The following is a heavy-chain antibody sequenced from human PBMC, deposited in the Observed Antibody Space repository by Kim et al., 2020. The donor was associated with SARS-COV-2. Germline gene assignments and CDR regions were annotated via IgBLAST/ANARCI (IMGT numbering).Heavy chain of an antibody. CDR1: GFTFSDYY. Sequence: GGSLRLSCAASGFTFSDYYMSWIRQAPGKGLEWVSYISSSSTYTNYADSVKGRFTISRDNAKNSLYLQMNSLRAEDTAVYYCAREPMAAGPNDYWGQGTLVTVSS. CDR2: ISSSSTYT. D-gene: IGHD6-6*01. V-gene: IGHV3-11*05. CDR3: AREPMAAGPNDY. J-gene: IGHJ4*02.